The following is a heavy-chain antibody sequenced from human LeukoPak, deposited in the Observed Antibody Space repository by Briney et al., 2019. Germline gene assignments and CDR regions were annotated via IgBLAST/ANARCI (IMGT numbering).Heavy chain of an antibody. V-gene: IGHV3-7*05. CDR2: IKQEGSEK. CDR3: ANHQGGSGFLRPFDY. D-gene: IGHD3-10*01. J-gene: IGHJ4*02. CDR1: GFTFSSYW. Sequence: GRSLRLSCAASGFTFSSYWMSWVRQAPGKGLEWVANIKQEGSEKYYVDSVKGRFTISRDNAKNSLFLQMNSLRAEDTAVYYCANHQGGSGFLRPFDYWGQGTLVTVSS.